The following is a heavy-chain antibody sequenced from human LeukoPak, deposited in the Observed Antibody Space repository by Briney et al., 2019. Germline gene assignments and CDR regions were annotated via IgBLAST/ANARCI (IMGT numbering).Heavy chain of an antibody. CDR3: ARSPLDGYNYLDY. CDR2: ISYDGNAK. CDR1: GFTFSSYA. J-gene: IGHJ4*02. V-gene: IGHV3-30*04. Sequence: GGSLRLSCAASGFTFSSYAMHWVRQAPGMGLEWVAVISYDGNAKYYADSVKGRFTISRDNPKNTLYLQMNSLRPEDTAVYYCARSPLDGYNYLDYWGQGTLVTVSS. D-gene: IGHD5-24*01.